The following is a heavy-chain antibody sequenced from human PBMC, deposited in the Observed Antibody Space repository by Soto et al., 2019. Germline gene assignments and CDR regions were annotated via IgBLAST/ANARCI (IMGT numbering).Heavy chain of an antibody. CDR1: GFAFSSYS. CDR2: INSGSFSI. J-gene: IGHJ6*02. CDR3: ARNESPNIYGMDV. V-gene: IGHV3-21*01. Sequence: PGGSLRLSCAASGFAFSSYSMNWVRQAPGKGLEWVSSINSGSFSINYADSMKGRFSISRDNAQNSLHLQMNNLRAEDTAVYYCARNESPNIYGMDVWGQGTTVTVSS.